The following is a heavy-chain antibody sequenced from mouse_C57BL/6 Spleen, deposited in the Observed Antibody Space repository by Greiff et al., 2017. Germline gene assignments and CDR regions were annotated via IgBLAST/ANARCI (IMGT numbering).Heavy chain of an antibody. D-gene: IGHD6-1*01. V-gene: IGHV1-80*01. Sequence: QVQLQQSGAELVKPGASVKISCKASGYAFSSYWMNWVKQRPGKGLEWIGQIYPGDGDTNYNGKFKGKATLTADKSSSTAYMQLSSLTSEDSAVYFCAREGSYYARDYWGQGTSVTVSS. CDR3: AREGSYYARDY. CDR1: GYAFSSYW. J-gene: IGHJ4*01. CDR2: IYPGDGDT.